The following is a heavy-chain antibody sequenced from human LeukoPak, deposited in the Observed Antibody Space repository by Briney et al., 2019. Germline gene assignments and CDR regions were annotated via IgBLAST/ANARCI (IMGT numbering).Heavy chain of an antibody. V-gene: IGHV1-2*02. D-gene: IGHD2-2*01. J-gene: IGHJ4*02. CDR2: INPNSGGT. Sequence: ASVKVSCKASGYTFTGYYMHWVRQAPGRGLEWMGWINPNSGGTNYAQKFQGRVTMTRDTSISTAYMELSRLRSDDTAVYYCARVRRYCSSTSCYVCWGQGTLVTVSS. CDR3: ARVRRYCSSTSCYVC. CDR1: GYTFTGYY.